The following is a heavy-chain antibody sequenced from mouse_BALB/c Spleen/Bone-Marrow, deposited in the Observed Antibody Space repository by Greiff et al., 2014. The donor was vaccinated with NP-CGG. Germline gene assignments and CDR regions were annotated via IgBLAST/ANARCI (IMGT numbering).Heavy chain of an antibody. CDR3: AKRGNYGYFDY. Sequence: VQRVESGPSLVQPSQSLSITCTVSGFSLTSYGVHWVRQSPGKGLGWLGVIWRGGSTDYNAAFMSRLSITKDNSKSQVFFKMNSLQADDTAIYYCAKRGNYGYFDYWGQGTTLTVSS. D-gene: IGHD2-1*01. CDR1: GFSLTSYG. CDR2: IWRGGST. V-gene: IGHV2-5-1*01. J-gene: IGHJ2*01.